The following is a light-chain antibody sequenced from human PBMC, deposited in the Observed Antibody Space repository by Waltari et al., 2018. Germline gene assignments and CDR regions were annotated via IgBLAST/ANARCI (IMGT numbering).Light chain of an antibody. V-gene: IGKV3D-15*01. CDR3: QQYDYWPWT. J-gene: IGKJ1*01. CDR2: GTS. Sequence: IVMTQSPATLSLSPGERATLSCRASQSVRSTFAWFQQKPGQPPRLLIYGTSTRATGIPARLTGSGSGTEFSLTISSLQPEDFATYYCQQYDYWPWTFGQGTRVETK. CDR1: QSVRST.